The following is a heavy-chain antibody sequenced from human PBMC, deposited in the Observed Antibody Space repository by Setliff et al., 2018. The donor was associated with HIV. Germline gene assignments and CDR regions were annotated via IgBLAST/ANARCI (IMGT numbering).Heavy chain of an antibody. CDR2: IHYSGST. CDR3: ARHSSSGYLPYYFDY. Sequence: KTSETLSLTCTVSGGSINSAGYYWGWIRQSPGKGLEWIGNIHYSGSTYYNPSLKSRVTVSVDTSINQFSLKLSSVTAADTSVYYCARHSSSGYLPYYFDYWGQGTLVTVSS. D-gene: IGHD3-3*01. J-gene: IGHJ4*02. CDR1: GGSINSAGYY. V-gene: IGHV4-39*01.